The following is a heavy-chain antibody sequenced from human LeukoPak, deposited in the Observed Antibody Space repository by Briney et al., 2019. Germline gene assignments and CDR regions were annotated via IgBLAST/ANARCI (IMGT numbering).Heavy chain of an antibody. V-gene: IGHV4-59*12. CDR3: ARDRRTLPHYFDY. J-gene: IGHJ4*02. CDR1: GGSMSSYY. CDR2: IYYSGST. Sequence: SETLSLTCTVSGGSMSSYYWSWVRQPPGKGLEWIGYIYYSGSTNYNPSLKRRVTISVDTSKKKFSLKQRYVTAADTAVYYCARDRRTLPHYFDYWGQGTLVTVSS.